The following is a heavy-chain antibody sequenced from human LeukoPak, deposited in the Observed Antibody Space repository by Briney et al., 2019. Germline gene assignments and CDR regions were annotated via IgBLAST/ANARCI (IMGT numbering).Heavy chain of an antibody. CDR2: IIPIFGTA. CDR3: AREGNWNAVHFDY. J-gene: IGHJ4*02. D-gene: IGHD1-1*01. Sequence: SVKVSCKASGGTFSSYAISWVRQAPGQGLEWMGRIIPIFGTANYAQKFQGRVTITTDESTSTAYMELSSLRSEDTAVYYCAREGNWNAVHFDYWGQGTLVTVSS. CDR1: GGTFSSYA. V-gene: IGHV1-69*05.